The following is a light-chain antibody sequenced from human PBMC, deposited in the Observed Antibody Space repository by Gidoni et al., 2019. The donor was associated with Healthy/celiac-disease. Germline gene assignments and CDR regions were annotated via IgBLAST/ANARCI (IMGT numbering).Light chain of an antibody. J-gene: IGKJ3*01. Sequence: DIEMTQSPDSLAASLGERATINCKSSQSVLYSFNNRHFLAWYQHKPRPPPMLLIYWASTREAGVPGRFGGGGSRAVFTLTISRLQADVVAYYCYQHYYNTPLAFGPGTKVDIK. CDR1: QSVLYSFNNRHF. CDR2: WAS. V-gene: IGKV4-1*01. CDR3: QHYYNTPLA.